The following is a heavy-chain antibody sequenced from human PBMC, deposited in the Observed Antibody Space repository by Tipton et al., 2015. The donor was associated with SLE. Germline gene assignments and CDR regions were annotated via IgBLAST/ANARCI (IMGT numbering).Heavy chain of an antibody. CDR3: AREGEGWFYGSGSYFPFDY. CDR1: GFTFSSYA. J-gene: IGHJ4*02. Sequence: SLRLSCAASGFTFSSYAMHWVRQAPGKGLEWVAVISYDGSNKYYADSVKGRFTISRDNAKNSLYLQMNSLRAEDTAVYYCAREGEGWFYGSGSYFPFDYWGQGTLVTVSS. V-gene: IGHV3-30-3*01. CDR2: ISYDGSNK. D-gene: IGHD3-10*01.